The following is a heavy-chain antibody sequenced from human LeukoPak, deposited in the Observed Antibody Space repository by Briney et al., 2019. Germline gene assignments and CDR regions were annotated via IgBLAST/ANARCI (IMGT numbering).Heavy chain of an antibody. J-gene: IGHJ3*02. CDR2: IGGDGSNT. Sequence: GGSLRLSCGASGFTFRTYWMHWVRHAPGKGLVWVSRIGGDGSNTNFADSVRGRFAISRDNAKNTLYLQMNSLRAEDTAVYYCARGVGGSRAFDIWGQGTMVTVSS. D-gene: IGHD3-10*01. CDR3: ARGVGGSRAFDI. CDR1: GFTFRTYW. V-gene: IGHV3-74*01.